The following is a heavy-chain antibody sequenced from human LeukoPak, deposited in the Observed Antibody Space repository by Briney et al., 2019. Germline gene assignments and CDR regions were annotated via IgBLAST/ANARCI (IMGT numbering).Heavy chain of an antibody. D-gene: IGHD5-18*01. CDR2: IKQDGSEK. J-gene: IGHJ6*03. Sequence: PGGSLRLSCAASGFTFSSYWMTWVRQAPGKGLEWVANIKQDGSEKYYVDSVRGRFTISRDNAKNTLFLQMNSLRAEDTAVYYCARGEYSFSYNYYYMDVWGKGTMVTVSS. V-gene: IGHV3-7*01. CDR3: ARGEYSFSYNYYYMDV. CDR1: GFTFSSYW.